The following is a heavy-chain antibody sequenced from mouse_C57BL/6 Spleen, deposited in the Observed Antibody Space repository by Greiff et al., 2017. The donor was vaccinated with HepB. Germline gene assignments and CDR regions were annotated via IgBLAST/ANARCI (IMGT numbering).Heavy chain of an antibody. CDR3: GRKKRLRLQDAMDY. CDR2: INPNSGST. J-gene: IGHJ4*01. CDR1: GYTFTSYW. Sequence: VQLQQPGAELVKPGASVKLSCKASGYTFTSYWMHWVKQRPGQGLEWIGMINPNSGSTNYNEKFKSKATLTVDKSSSTAYMQLSSLTSEDSAVYYCGRKKRLRLQDAMDYWRQETSVTV. D-gene: IGHD3-2*02. V-gene: IGHV1-64*01.